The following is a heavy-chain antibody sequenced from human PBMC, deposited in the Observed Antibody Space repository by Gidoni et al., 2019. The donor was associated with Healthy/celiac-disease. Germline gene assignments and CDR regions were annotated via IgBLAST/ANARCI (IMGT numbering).Heavy chain of an antibody. Sequence: QLPLQQSGPALVPPPEPLSLTCTVSGVSLCSSSYYWGWIRQPPGKGLEWIGSIYYSGSTYDNPSLKSRVTRSVDTSKNQFSLKLSSVTAADTAVYYCARLLEAAAGRNWFDPWGQGTLVTVSS. CDR3: ARLLEAAAGRNWFDP. CDR1: GVSLCSSSYY. D-gene: IGHD6-13*01. CDR2: IYYSGST. J-gene: IGHJ5*02. V-gene: IGHV4-39*01.